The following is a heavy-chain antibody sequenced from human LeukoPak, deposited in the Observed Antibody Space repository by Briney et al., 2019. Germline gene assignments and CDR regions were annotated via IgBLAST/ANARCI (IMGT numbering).Heavy chain of an antibody. Sequence: GGSLRLSCAASGFTFSSYGMSWVRQAPGKGLEWVSAISDNGGSTYYADSVKGRFTISRDNSKSTLYLQMNSLRAEDTAVYYCAKELWFGELLYRDWGQGTLVTVSS. CDR3: AKELWFGELLYRD. CDR2: ISDNGGST. D-gene: IGHD3-10*01. V-gene: IGHV3-23*01. CDR1: GFTFSSYG. J-gene: IGHJ4*02.